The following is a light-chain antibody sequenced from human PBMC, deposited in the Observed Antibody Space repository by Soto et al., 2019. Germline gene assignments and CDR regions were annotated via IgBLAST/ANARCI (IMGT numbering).Light chain of an antibody. V-gene: IGKV3-11*01. CDR3: QQRSNWPRT. CDR1: QSVSSY. CDR2: DAS. Sequence: EIVLTQSPATLYLSPGERATLSCRASQSVSSYLAWYQQKPGQAPRLLIYDASNRATGIPAGFSGSGSGTDFTLTISSLEPEDFAVYYCQQRSNWPRTFGQGTKVDIK. J-gene: IGKJ1*01.